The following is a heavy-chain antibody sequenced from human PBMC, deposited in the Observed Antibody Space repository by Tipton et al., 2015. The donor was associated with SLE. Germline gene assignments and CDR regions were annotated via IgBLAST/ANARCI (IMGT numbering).Heavy chain of an antibody. J-gene: IGHJ3*02. CDR3: ARPNDYGDSLDAFDI. D-gene: IGHD4-17*01. CDR2: IYTSGST. CDR1: GGSISSGSYY. Sequence: TLSLTCTVSGGSISSGSYYWSWFRQPAGKGLEWIGHIYTSGSTNYNPSLKSRVTISVDTSKNQFSLQLSSVTAADTAVYYCARPNDYGDSLDAFDIWGQGTMVTVSS. V-gene: IGHV4-61*09.